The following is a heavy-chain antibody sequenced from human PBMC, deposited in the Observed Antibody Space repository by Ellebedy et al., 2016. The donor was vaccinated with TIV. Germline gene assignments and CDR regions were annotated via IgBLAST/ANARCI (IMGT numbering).Heavy chain of an antibody. D-gene: IGHD5-12*01. Sequence: AASVKVSCKASAGTFSSYAISWVRQAPGQGLEWMGGIIPVFDTVNYAQKFQGRVTITADESPSTANMELSSLRSEDTAVYYCARDGTRGGSEVAMDVWGQGTTVTVSS. CDR2: IIPVFDTV. J-gene: IGHJ6*02. V-gene: IGHV1-69*13. CDR1: AGTFSSYA. CDR3: ARDGTRGGSEVAMDV.